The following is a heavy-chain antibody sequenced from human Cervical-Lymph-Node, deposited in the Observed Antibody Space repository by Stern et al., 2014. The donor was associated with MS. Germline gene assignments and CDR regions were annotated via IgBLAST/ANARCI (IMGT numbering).Heavy chain of an antibody. CDR1: GFTFSRNA. D-gene: IGHD2-2*01. J-gene: IGHJ4*02. V-gene: IGHV3-30-3*01. Sequence: QVQLVESGGGMAQPGRSLRLSCVVSGFTFSRNAMHWVRQAPGKGLEWVAVISYDGSSEYYADSVRGRFTISRDSSKNTLYLQMNSLRAEDTAMYYCARAPSSSSFDYWGQGALVTVSS. CDR2: ISYDGSSE. CDR3: ARAPSSSSFDY.